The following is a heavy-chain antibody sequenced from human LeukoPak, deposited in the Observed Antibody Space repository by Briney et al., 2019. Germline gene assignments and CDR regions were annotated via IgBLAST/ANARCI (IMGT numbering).Heavy chain of an antibody. CDR1: GYTFTYFG. CDR3: ARDPGAGTGDYFDY. V-gene: IGHV1-18*01. Sequence: ASVKVSCKASGYTFTYFGISWVRQAPGQGLEWMGWISPYNGNTDFAQKLQGRVTLTTDTSTSTAYLELRSLRSDDTAVYYCARDPGAGTGDYFDYWGQGTLVTVSS. CDR2: ISPYNGNT. D-gene: IGHD6-19*01. J-gene: IGHJ4*02.